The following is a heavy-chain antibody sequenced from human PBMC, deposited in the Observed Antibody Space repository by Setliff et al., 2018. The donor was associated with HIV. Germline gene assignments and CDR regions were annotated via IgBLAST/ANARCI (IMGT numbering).Heavy chain of an antibody. CDR3: AKDPSIVVVVAANSPDFDY. J-gene: IGHJ4*02. CDR1: GFTFSSYG. D-gene: IGHD2-15*01. CDR2: IRYDGSNK. Sequence: PGGSLRLSCAASGFTFSSYGMHWVRQAPGKGLEWVAFIRYDGSNKYYADSVKGRFTISRDNSKNTLYLQMNSLRAEDTAVYYCAKDPSIVVVVAANSPDFDYWGQGTLVTVSS. V-gene: IGHV3-30*02.